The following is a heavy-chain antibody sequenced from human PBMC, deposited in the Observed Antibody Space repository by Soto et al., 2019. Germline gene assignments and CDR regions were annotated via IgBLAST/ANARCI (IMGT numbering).Heavy chain of an antibody. D-gene: IGHD6-13*01. Sequence: LRLSCAASGFTFSSYSMNWVRQAPGKGLGWVSSISSSSTYIYYADSVKGRFTISRDNAKNSLYLQMNSLGAEDTAVYYCARQSTAAGTDLFDYWGQGTLVTVSS. CDR2: ISSSSTYI. CDR3: ARQSTAAGTDLFDY. V-gene: IGHV3-21*01. J-gene: IGHJ4*02. CDR1: GFTFSSYS.